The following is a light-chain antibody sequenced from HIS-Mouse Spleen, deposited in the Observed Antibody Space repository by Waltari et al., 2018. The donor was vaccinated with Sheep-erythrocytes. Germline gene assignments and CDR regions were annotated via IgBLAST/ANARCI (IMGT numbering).Light chain of an antibody. J-gene: IGLJ1*01. Sequence: SYVLTQPPSVSVAPGKTARITCGGNNIGSKSVHWYQQKPGQAPVLVVYDDSDRPSGIPEGFSGSKSGNTATLTISRVEAGDEADYYCQVWDSSSDHYVFGTGTKVTVL. CDR1: NIGSKS. CDR2: DDS. CDR3: QVWDSSSDHYV. V-gene: IGLV3-21*03.